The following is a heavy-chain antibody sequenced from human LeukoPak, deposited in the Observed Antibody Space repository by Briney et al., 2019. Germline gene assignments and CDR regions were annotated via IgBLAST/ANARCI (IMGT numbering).Heavy chain of an antibody. CDR2: IYYIGST. CDR1: GGSISPYY. J-gene: IGHJ4*02. CDR3: ARHGGPTGTHELYYFDY. Sequence: PSETLSLTCTVSGGSISPYYWSWIRQPPGRGLEWIGYIYYIGSTNYNPSLKSRVTISVDTSKNQFSLKLSSVTAADTAVYYCARHGGPTGTHELYYFDYWGQGTLVTVSS. V-gene: IGHV4-59*08. D-gene: IGHD1-1*01.